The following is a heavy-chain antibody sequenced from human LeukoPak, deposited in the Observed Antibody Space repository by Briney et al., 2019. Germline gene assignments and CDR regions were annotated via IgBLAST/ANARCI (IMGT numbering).Heavy chain of an antibody. CDR2: IYYSGST. J-gene: IGHJ5*02. CDR1: GGSISSGGYY. Sequence: PSQTLSLTCTVSGGSISSGGYYWSWIRQHPGKGLEWIGYIYYSGSTYYNPSLKSRVTISVGTSKNQFSLKLSSVTAADTAVYYCARCTYYDFWSGSYPSGFDPWGQGTLVTVSS. CDR3: ARCTYYDFWSGSYPSGFDP. V-gene: IGHV4-31*03. D-gene: IGHD3-3*01.